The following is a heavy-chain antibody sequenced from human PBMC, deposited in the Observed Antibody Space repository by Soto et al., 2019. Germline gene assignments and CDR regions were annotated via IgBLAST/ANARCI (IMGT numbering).Heavy chain of an antibody. CDR3: ARDTQVVPAAIGMCDY. CDR2: ISAYNGNT. CDR1: GYTFTSYG. Sequence: QVQLVQSGAEVKKPGASVKVSCKASGYTFTSYGISGVRQAPGQGLEWMGWISAYNGNTNYAQKLQGRVTMTTDTSTSTAYMELRSLRSDDTAVYYCARDTQVVPAAIGMCDYWGQGTLVTVSS. D-gene: IGHD2-2*02. J-gene: IGHJ4*02. V-gene: IGHV1-18*01.